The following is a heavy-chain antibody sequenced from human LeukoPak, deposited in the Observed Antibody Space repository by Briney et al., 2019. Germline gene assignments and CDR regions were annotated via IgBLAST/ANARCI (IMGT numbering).Heavy chain of an antibody. CDR2: IIPIFGTA. D-gene: IGHD2-2*01. CDR1: GGTFSSYA. CDR3: ARDPRYQLLGGDSSSYGMDA. J-gene: IGHJ6*02. Sequence: SVKVSCKASGGTFSSYAISWVRQAPGQGLEWMGGIIPIFGTANYAQKFQGRVTITADESTSTAYMELSSLRSEDTAVYYCARDPRYQLLGGDSSSYGMDAWGQGPRSPSP. V-gene: IGHV1-69*13.